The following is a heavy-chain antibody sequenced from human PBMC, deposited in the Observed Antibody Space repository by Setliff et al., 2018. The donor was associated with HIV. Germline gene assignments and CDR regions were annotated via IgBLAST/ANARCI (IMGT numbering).Heavy chain of an antibody. V-gene: IGHV3-23*01. CDR1: GFTFSNYA. CDR2: IINSGGTT. Sequence: PGGSLRLSCAASGFTFSNYAMTWVRQAQGKGLEWVSTIINSGGTTYYADSVKGRLTSSRDNARNSLYLQMNSLRAEDTAVYYCTTDITMIVPGYWGQGTLVTVSS. J-gene: IGHJ4*02. D-gene: IGHD3-22*01. CDR3: TTDITMIVPGY.